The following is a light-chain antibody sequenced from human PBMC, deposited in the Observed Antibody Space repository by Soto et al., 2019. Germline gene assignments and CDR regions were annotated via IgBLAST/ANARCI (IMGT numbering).Light chain of an antibody. V-gene: IGKV1-5*03. CDR3: QQYNSYTYI. CDR2: KAS. CDR1: QSISSW. Sequence: DIQMTQSPSTLYASVGDSVTIACRASQSISSWLAWYQQKPGKAPKLLIYKASTLESGVPSRFSGSGSGTELTLTISSLQPDDFATYYCQQYNSYTYIFGQGTKLEIK. J-gene: IGKJ2*01.